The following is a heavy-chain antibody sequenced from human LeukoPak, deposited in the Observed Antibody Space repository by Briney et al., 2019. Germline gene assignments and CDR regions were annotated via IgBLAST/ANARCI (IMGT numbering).Heavy chain of an antibody. Sequence: GESLKISCKGSGYSFTSYWIGWVRQMPGKGLEWMGIIYPGDSDTRYSPSFQGQVTISADKSISTAYLQWSSLKASDTAMYYCARHWGVEMATGPYNWFDPWGQGTLVTVSS. CDR2: IYPGDSDT. D-gene: IGHD5-24*01. J-gene: IGHJ5*02. CDR1: GYSFTSYW. V-gene: IGHV5-51*01. CDR3: ARHWGVEMATGPYNWFDP.